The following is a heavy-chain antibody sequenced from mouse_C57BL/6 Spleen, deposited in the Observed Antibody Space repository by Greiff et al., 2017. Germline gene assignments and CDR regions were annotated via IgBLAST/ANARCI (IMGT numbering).Heavy chain of an antibody. Sequence: EVKLMESGEGLVKPGGSLKLSCAASGFTFSSYAMSWVRQTPETRLEWVAYSSSGGDYIYYADTVKGRFTISRDNARNTLYLQMSSLKSEDTAMYYCTRDYGSSYGYFDVWGTGTTVTVSS. J-gene: IGHJ1*03. D-gene: IGHD1-1*01. CDR2: SSSGGDYI. CDR1: GFTFSSYA. V-gene: IGHV5-9-1*02. CDR3: TRDYGSSYGYFDV.